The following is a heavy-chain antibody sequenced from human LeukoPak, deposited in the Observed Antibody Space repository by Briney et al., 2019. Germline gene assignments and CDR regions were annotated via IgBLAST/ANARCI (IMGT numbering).Heavy chain of an antibody. CDR1: GFTFSSYS. Sequence: GGSLRLPCAASGFTFSSYSMNWVRQAPGKGLEWVSSISSSSSYIYYADSVKGRFTISRDNAKNSLYLQMNSLRAEDTAVYYCARSDSSGSSTFDYWGQGTLVTVSS. V-gene: IGHV3-21*01. CDR3: ARSDSSGSSTFDY. CDR2: ISSSSSYI. J-gene: IGHJ4*02. D-gene: IGHD3-22*01.